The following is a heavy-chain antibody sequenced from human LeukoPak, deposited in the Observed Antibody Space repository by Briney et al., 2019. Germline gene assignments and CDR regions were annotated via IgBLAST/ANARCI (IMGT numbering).Heavy chain of an antibody. Sequence: SETLSLTCSVSGDFSDYNYWSWIRQPPGKGLEWIGYIHYSGNTNYNYNPSLKSRVTISVDTSKNQFSLRVTSVTAADAAVYFCALSPSQYFFDYWGQGTLVTVSS. D-gene: IGHD2-2*01. CDR2: IHYSGNTNY. V-gene: IGHV4-59*01. CDR3: ALSPSQYFFDY. CDR1: GDFSDYNY. J-gene: IGHJ4*02.